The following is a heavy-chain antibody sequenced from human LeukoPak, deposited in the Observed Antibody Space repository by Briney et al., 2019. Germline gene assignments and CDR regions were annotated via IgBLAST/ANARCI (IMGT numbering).Heavy chain of an antibody. D-gene: IGHD4/OR15-4a*01. J-gene: IGHJ6*03. V-gene: IGHV1-69*05. CDR3: ARAPYGVYSGDFYSYYMDV. CDR1: GGTFSGYA. Sequence: SVKVSCKASGGTFSGYAVIWVRQAPGHGLEWMGGTVPLKYAQKFQGRVTFTTDESTSTAFMELSSLTSEDTAVYFCARAPYGVYSGDFYSYYMDVWGKGTTVTVSS. CDR2: TVPL.